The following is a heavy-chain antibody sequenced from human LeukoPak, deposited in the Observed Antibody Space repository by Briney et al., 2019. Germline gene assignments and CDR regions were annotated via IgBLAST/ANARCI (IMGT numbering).Heavy chain of an antibody. CDR2: INHSGST. J-gene: IGHJ5*02. CDR1: GGSFSGYY. CDR3: ARVGRYCSSTSCYTGWFDP. V-gene: IGHV4-34*01. D-gene: IGHD2-2*02. Sequence: SETLSLTCAVYGGSFSGYYWSWIRQPPGKGLEWIGEINHSGSTNYNPSLKSRVTISVDTSKNQFSLKLSSVTAADTAVYYCARVGRYCSSTSCYTGWFDPWGQGTLVTVSS.